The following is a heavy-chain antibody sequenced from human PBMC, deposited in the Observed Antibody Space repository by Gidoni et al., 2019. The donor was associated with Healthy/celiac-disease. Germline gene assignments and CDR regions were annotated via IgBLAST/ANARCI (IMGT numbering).Heavy chain of an antibody. V-gene: IGHV5-51*01. CDR2: IYPGDSDT. D-gene: IGHD3-3*01. J-gene: IGHJ4*02. Sequence: EVQLVQSGAEVKKPGESLKISCKGSGYSFTSYWIGWVRQMPGKGLEWMGIIYPGDSDTRYSPSFQGQVTISADKSISTAYLQWSSLKASDTAMYYCARQDFWSGYSSGDFDYWGQGTLVTVSS. CDR3: ARQDFWSGYSSGDFDY. CDR1: GYSFTSYW.